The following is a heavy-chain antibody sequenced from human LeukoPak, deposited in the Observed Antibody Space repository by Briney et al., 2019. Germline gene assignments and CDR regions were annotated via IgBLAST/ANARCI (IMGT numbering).Heavy chain of an antibody. CDR1: GLAFKDYA. Sequence: GRSLRLSCAASGLAFKDYAMHWVRQAPGKGLEWASGISWNSGSKGYADSVKGRFTISRDNAKNSLYLQMNSLRAEDTALYYCAKDIGHITMIRGAPSYYYYYGMDVWGQGTTVTVSS. J-gene: IGHJ6*02. D-gene: IGHD3-10*01. CDR2: ISWNSGSK. V-gene: IGHV3-9*01. CDR3: AKDIGHITMIRGAPSYYYYYGMDV.